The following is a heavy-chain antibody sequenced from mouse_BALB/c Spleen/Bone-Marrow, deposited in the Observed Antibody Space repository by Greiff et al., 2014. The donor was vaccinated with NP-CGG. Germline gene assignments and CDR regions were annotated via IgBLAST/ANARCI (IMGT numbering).Heavy chain of an antibody. J-gene: IGHJ1*01. V-gene: IGHV1-7*01. D-gene: IGHD2-4*01. CDR2: INPSTGNT. Sequence: QVQLQQSGAELAKPGGSVKMSCKASGYTFTTYWIHWVKQRPGQGLEWIGYINPSTGNTEYNQKFRDRATLTADKSSSTPYMQLSSLTSEDSAVYYCARGLRDWYFDVWGAGTTVTVSS. CDR3: ARGLRDWYFDV. CDR1: GYTFTTYW.